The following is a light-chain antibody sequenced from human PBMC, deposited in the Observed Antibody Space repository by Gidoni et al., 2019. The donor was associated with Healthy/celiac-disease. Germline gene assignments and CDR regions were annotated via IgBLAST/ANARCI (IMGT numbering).Light chain of an antibody. CDR1: QDISNY. V-gene: IGKV1-33*01. J-gene: IGKJ2*01. CDR3: QQYDNLPPYT. CDR2: DAS. Sequence: DIQMTQSPSSLSASVGDRVIITCQASQDISNYLNWYQHKPGKAPKFLIYDASNLETGVPSRFSGSGSGTDFTFTISSLQPEDIATYYCQQYDNLPPYTFGQGTKLEIK.